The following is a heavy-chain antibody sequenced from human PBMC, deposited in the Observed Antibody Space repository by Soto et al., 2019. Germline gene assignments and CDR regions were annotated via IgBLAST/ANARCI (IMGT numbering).Heavy chain of an antibody. D-gene: IGHD2-15*01. V-gene: IGHV4-34*01. J-gene: IGHJ4*02. CDR1: GESFSGYY. CDR3: ARGKTYCSGGSCYEQFDY. CDR2: INPSGST. Sequence: NPSETLSLTCAVYGESFSGYYWIWIRQPPGKGLEGIGKINPSGSTNYNPSLKSRVTKSVDTSKNQFSLNLSSVTAADTAVYYCARGKTYCSGGSCYEQFDYWGQGTLVTVSS.